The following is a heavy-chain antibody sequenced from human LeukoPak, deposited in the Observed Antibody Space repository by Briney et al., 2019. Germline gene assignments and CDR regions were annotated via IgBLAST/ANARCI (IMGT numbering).Heavy chain of an antibody. Sequence: SETLSLTXAVYGGSFSAYYWSWIRQSPGEGLEWVGEINHSGTTNYNPSLKSRVTISIDTSKNQFSLKLSSVTAADTAMYYCVRATTVVRRFFGLWGRGTLIIVSS. V-gene: IGHV4-34*01. CDR1: GGSFSAYY. J-gene: IGHJ2*01. CDR3: VRATTVVRRFFGL. D-gene: IGHD4-23*01. CDR2: INHSGTT.